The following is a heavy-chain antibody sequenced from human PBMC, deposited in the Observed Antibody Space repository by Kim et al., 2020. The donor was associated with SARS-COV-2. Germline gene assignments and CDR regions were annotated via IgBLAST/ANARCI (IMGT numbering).Heavy chain of an antibody. CDR2: IYYSGST. V-gene: IGHV4-39*01. D-gene: IGHD2-8*01. Sequence: SETLSLTCTVSGGSISSSSYYWGWIRQPPGKGLEWIGSIYYSGSTYYNPSLKSRVTISVDTSKNQFSLKLSFVIAADTAVYYCARRYANHIVLMVYAIRGWFDPWGQGTLVTVSS. CDR3: ARRYANHIVLMVYAIRGWFDP. J-gene: IGHJ5*02. CDR1: GGSISSSSYY.